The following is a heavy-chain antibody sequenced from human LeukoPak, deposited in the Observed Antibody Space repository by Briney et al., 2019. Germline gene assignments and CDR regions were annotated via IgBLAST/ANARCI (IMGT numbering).Heavy chain of an antibody. CDR2: INPSGGST. V-gene: IGHV1-46*03. J-gene: IGHJ3*02. CDR1: GYTFTRYY. CDR3: AREVAPAAVHYTFDI. D-gene: IGHD2-2*02. Sequence: ASVKVSCKASGYTFTRYYMRWVRQAPGQGLEWMGIINPSGGSTRYAQKFQGRVTMTRDTSTSTVYMDLSSLRSDDTAVYYCAREVAPAAVHYTFDIWGQGTMVSVSS.